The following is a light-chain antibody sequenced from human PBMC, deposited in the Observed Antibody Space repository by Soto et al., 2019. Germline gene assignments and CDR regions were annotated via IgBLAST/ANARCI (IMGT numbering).Light chain of an antibody. J-gene: IGKJ1*01. V-gene: IGKV3-20*01. CDR1: QTVISRH. CDR3: QQYHISRP. Sequence: EIVLTQSPGTLSLSPGERATLSCRTSQTVISRHLAWYQQRPGQAPRLLIYGASSRATGIPERFSGSGSGTDFPLTISRLEPEDFAVDFCQQYHISRPFGQGTKVEIK. CDR2: GAS.